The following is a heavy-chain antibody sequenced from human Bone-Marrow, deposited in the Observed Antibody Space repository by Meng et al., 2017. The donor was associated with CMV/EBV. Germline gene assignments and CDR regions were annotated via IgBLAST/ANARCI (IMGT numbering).Heavy chain of an antibody. D-gene: IGHD1-1*01. V-gene: IGHV3-23*01. Sequence: LSWAASGFAFGSSAVSWVRQAPGKRLEWVSTISSSGGATYYADSVKGRFTISRDNPRKTLYLQLNSLRGEDTALYYCAKDWNPFSYWGQGTLVTVSS. J-gene: IGHJ4*02. CDR1: GFAFGSSA. CDR3: AKDWNPFSY. CDR2: ISSSGGAT.